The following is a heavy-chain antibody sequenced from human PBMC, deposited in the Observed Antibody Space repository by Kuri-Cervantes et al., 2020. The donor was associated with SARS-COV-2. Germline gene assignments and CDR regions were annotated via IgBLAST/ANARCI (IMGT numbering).Heavy chain of an antibody. D-gene: IGHD6-13*01. CDR1: GGSISSYY. V-gene: IGHV4-59*01. Sequence: ESLKISCTVSGGSISSYYWSWIRQPPGKGQEWIGYIYYSGSTNYNPSLKSRVTISVDTSKNQFSLKLSSVTAADTAVYYCARGAGYSSSWYQGGAFDIWGQGTMVTVSS. J-gene: IGHJ3*02. CDR2: IYYSGST. CDR3: ARGAGYSSSWYQGGAFDI.